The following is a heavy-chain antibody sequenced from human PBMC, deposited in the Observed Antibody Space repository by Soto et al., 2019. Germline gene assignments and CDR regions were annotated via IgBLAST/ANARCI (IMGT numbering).Heavy chain of an antibody. V-gene: IGHV4-4*07. J-gene: IGHJ6*02. D-gene: IGHD3-10*01. Sequence: PSETLSLTCSVSGGSISSSYWNWIRQPAGKGLEWIGRFYTTGRASYNPSLKGRLTLSGDTSKNQFSLRLGSVTAADTGIYYCARARITMVREVIKYNMDVWGQGTTVTVSS. CDR3: ARARITMVREVIKYNMDV. CDR2: FYTTGRA. CDR1: GGSISSSY.